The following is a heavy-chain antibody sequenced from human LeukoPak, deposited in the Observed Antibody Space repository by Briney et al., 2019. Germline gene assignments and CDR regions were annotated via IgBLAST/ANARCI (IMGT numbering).Heavy chain of an antibody. Sequence: GESLKISCKGSGYNFTSYWIGWVRQMPGKGLEWVAHINVDGSEKDFLDSVRGRFTISRDNSKNSVYLQMNTLRVEDTAVYHCARGHYGLDVWGQGTTVTVSS. CDR1: GYNFTSYW. CDR2: INVDGSEK. CDR3: ARGHYGLDV. J-gene: IGHJ6*02. V-gene: IGHV3-7*02.